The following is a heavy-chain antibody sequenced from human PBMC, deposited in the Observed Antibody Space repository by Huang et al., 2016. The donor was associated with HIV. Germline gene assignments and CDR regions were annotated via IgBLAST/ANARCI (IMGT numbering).Heavy chain of an antibody. Sequence: QLQLQESGPGLVRPSETLSLTCSVSGGSVNSGYYYWGWIRQPPGKGLEWIAGFFDGGNTFYNPSLKSRVSMSVDTSKKRFSLNLSSVTAADTAVYFCARLPFDYVWGTQRQTALDELDVWGQGTMVTVSS. J-gene: IGHJ3*01. D-gene: IGHD3-16*01. CDR1: GGSVNSGYYY. CDR2: FFDGGNT. V-gene: IGHV4-39*01. CDR3: ARLPFDYVWGTQRQTALDELDV.